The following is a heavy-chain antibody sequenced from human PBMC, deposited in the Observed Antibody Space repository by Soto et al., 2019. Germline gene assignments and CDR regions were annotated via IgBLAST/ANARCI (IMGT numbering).Heavy chain of an antibody. D-gene: IGHD3-10*01. CDR3: ARAVGRFAQQRTLDY. CDR2: INHSGST. CDR1: GGSFSGYY. J-gene: IGHJ4*02. V-gene: IGHV4-34*01. Sequence: QVQLQQWGAGLLKPSETLSLTCAVYGGSFSGYYWSWIRQPPGKGLEWIGEINHSGSTNYNPSLKSRVTISVDTSKNQFSLKLSSVTAADTAVYYCARAVGRFAQQRTLDYWGQGTLVTVSS.